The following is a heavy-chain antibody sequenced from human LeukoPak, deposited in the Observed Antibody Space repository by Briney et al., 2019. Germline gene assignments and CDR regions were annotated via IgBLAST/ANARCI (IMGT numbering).Heavy chain of an antibody. CDR3: AKDTDYDILTGYYLPSDSWDY. D-gene: IGHD3-9*01. J-gene: IGHJ4*02. CDR1: GFTFSSYT. V-gene: IGHV3-23*01. CDR2: ISGSGGST. Sequence: GGSLRLSCAASGFTFSSYTMSWVRQAPGKGLEWDSAISGSGGSTYYADSVKGRFTISRDNSKNTLYLQMNSLRAEDTAVYYCAKDTDYDILTGYYLPSDSWDYWGQGTLVTVSS.